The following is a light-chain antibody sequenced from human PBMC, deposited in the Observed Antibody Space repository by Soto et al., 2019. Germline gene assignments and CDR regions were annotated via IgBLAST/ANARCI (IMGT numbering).Light chain of an antibody. CDR1: QSVSSN. J-gene: IGKJ4*01. CDR2: GAS. Sequence: EIVMTQSPATLSVSPGERATLSCRASQSVSSNLAWYQHKPGQAPRLLIYGASIRATGIPARFSGSGSGTDFTLTISSLQSEDFAVYYCHQYNNWPPLTFGGGTEVEIK. CDR3: HQYNNWPPLT. V-gene: IGKV3-15*01.